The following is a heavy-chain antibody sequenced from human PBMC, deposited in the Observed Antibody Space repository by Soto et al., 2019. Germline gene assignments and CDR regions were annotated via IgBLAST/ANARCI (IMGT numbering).Heavy chain of an antibody. CDR3: ALIKDCSRTDCFLASFDP. J-gene: IGHJ5*02. CDR2: IFSNDDK. Sequence: QVTLKESGPVLVNPTETLTLTCTVSRLSLNNGRLGVSWIRQPPGKALEWLAHIFSNDDKSYSTSLKSRLTISKDTSRSQVVLTMTNMDPVDSATYYCALIKDCSRTDCFLASFDPWGQGTLVTVSS. CDR1: RLSLNNGRLG. D-gene: IGHD2-2*01. V-gene: IGHV2-26*01.